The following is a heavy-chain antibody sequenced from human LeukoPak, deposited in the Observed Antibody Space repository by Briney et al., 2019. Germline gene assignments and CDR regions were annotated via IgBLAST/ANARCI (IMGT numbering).Heavy chain of an antibody. CDR3: ARDNPYYFDY. J-gene: IGHJ4*02. D-gene: IGHD1-14*01. CDR1: GFTFSTYD. V-gene: IGHV3-13*01. CDR2: IDTTGDT. Sequence: GGSLRLSCAASGFTFSTYDMHWVRQATGKGLEWVSAIDTTGDTYYPGSVKGRFTISRDNAKNSLYLQMNSLRAEDTAVYYCARDNPYYFDYWGQGTLVTVSS.